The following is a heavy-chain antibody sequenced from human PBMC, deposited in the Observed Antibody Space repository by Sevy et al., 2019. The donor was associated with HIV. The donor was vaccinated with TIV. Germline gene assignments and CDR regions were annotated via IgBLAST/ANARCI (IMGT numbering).Heavy chain of an antibody. Sequence: ASVKVSCKASGYTFTSYGISWVRQAPGQGLEWMGWISAYNGNTNYAQKLQGRVTMTTDPSTRTAYMELRSLRSDDTAVYYCARENMITFGGVIVIRPFDYWGQGTLVTVSS. D-gene: IGHD3-16*02. V-gene: IGHV1-18*04. CDR1: GYTFTSYG. CDR3: ARENMITFGGVIVIRPFDY. CDR2: ISAYNGNT. J-gene: IGHJ4*02.